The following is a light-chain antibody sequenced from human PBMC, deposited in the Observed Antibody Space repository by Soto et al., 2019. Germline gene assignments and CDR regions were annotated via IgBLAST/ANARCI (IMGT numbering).Light chain of an antibody. CDR2: GNN. V-gene: IGLV1-40*01. Sequence: QPVLTQPPSVFGAPGQRVTISCTGSSSNFGAGNDVQWYQQLPGTAPKLLIFGNNNRPSGVPDRFSGSKSGTSASLAISGLQAEDEADYYCQSYDSSLRGYVFGTGTKLTVL. J-gene: IGLJ1*01. CDR3: QSYDSSLRGYV. CDR1: SSNFGAGND.